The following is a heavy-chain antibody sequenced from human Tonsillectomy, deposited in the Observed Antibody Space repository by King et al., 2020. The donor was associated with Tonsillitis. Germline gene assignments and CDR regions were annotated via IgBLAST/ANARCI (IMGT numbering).Heavy chain of an antibody. V-gene: IGHV3-11*01. CDR2: ISSSGSTI. CDR1: GFTFSDYY. Sequence: VQLVESGGGLVKPGGSLRLSCAASGFTFSDYYMSWIRQAPGKGLEWVSYISSSGSTIYYADSVKGRFTISRDNAKNSLYLQMNSLRAEDTAVYYCARLRGSLRERWLAIPHIPVGLTGLYYYYGMDVWGQGTTVTVSS. J-gene: IGHJ6*02. D-gene: IGHD3-22*01. CDR3: ARLRGSLRERWLAIPHIPVGLTGLYYYYGMDV.